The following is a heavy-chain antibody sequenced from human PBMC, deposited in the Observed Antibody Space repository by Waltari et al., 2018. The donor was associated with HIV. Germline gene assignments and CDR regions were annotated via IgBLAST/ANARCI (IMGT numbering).Heavy chain of an antibody. CDR3: AREAGYNSGWYGGYYFDF. Sequence: QIRLRQWGARQLKSSDTLSLTCAASVGSFSGSYCTWFRQSPGKGLEWIGEINHSGTTNYSPSLKSRVTISRDTSKNQFALKLTSVTAEDTAVYYCAREAGYNSGWYGGYYFDFWGQGALVTVSS. CDR1: VGSFSGSY. CDR2: INHSGTT. V-gene: IGHV4-34*02. D-gene: IGHD6-19*01. J-gene: IGHJ4*02.